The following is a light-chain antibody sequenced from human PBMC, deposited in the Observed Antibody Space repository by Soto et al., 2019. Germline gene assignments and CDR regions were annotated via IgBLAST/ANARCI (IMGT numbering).Light chain of an antibody. CDR1: SSDVGGYNY. Sequence: QSALTQPASVSGSPGQSITISCTGTSSDVGGYNYVSWYQQHPGKAPKLMIYDVSNRPSGVSNRVSGSKSGNTASLTISGLQAEDEADYYCSSYTSSSTPYVFGTGTELTVL. V-gene: IGLV2-14*01. CDR3: SSYTSSSTPYV. CDR2: DVS. J-gene: IGLJ1*01.